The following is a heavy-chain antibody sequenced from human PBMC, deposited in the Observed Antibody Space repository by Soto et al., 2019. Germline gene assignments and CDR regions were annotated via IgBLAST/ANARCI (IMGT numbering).Heavy chain of an antibody. CDR3: ARTVTYYYYYYMDV. CDR1: GYTFTSYG. V-gene: IGHV1-18*01. CDR2: ISAYNGNT. Sequence: ASVKVSCKASGYTFTSYGISWVRQAPGQGLEWMGWISAYNGNTNYAQKHKGRITMTTDTSTSTAYMELRSLRSDDSAVYYCARTVTYYYYYYMDVWGKGTTVTVSS. J-gene: IGHJ6*03. D-gene: IGHD5-18*01.